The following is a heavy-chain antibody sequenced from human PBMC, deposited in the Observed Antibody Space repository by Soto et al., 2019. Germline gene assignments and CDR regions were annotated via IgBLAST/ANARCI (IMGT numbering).Heavy chain of an antibody. V-gene: IGHV3-23*01. Sequence: PGGSLRLSCAASGFAFGSYAMSWVRQAPGKGLEWVSIISDSGGSTHYADAVKGRFTISRDNSKNTLYLQMNSLRAEDTAIYYCAKNVNKRWNDVHFDYWGQGT. CDR1: GFAFGSYA. CDR2: ISDSGGST. CDR3: AKNVNKRWNDVHFDY. D-gene: IGHD1-1*01. J-gene: IGHJ4*02.